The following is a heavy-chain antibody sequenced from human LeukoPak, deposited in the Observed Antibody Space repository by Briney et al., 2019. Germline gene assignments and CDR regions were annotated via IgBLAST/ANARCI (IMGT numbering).Heavy chain of an antibody. CDR1: GFTFTSYW. Sequence: GGSLRLSCAASGFTFTSYWMHWVRQVPGKGLVWVSRIDGDGSGTSYADSVKGRFTISRDNAKNTLYLQMNSLGPDDTAVYYCTTTFEFWGQGALVTVSS. CDR2: IDGDGSGT. CDR3: TTTFEF. J-gene: IGHJ4*01. V-gene: IGHV3-74*01.